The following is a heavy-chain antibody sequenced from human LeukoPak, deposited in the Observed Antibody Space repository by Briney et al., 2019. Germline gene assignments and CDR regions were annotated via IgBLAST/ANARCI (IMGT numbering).Heavy chain of an antibody. CDR2: ISSDGTYT. D-gene: IGHD7-27*01. CDR3: AKGERGIDY. Sequence: GGSLRLSCAASGFTFGNYAMSWVRQAPGKGLVWVSRISSDGTYTNYADSVRGRFTISRDNAKNTLYLQMNSLRAEDAAIYYCAKGERGIDYWGQGTLVTVSS. CDR1: GFTFGNYA. V-gene: IGHV3-23*01. J-gene: IGHJ4*02.